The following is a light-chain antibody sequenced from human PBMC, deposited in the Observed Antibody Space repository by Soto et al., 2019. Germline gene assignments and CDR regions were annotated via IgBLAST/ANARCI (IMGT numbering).Light chain of an antibody. CDR1: QDIGNF. V-gene: IGKV1-33*01. Sequence: DIPMTQSPSSLSASVGDRVTITCQASQDIGNFLNWYQQKPGKAAKLLIYDASNLETEVASRFSGSGSGTDFTFTISSLQPEDIATYYCQQYDNLPPCSFGPGTKVDIK. CDR2: DAS. J-gene: IGKJ3*01. CDR3: QQYDNLPPCS.